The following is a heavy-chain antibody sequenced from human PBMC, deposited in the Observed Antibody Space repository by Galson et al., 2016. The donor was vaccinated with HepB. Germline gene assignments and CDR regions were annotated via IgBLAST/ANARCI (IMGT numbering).Heavy chain of an antibody. V-gene: IGHV3-7*03. CDR3: ATALVSFYESSGYYYVMPHDAFDI. CDR2: IRQDGSEK. CDR1: GFTFSSYA. Sequence: SLRLSCAASGFTFSSYAMTWVRQAPGKGLEWVSNIRQDGSEKYYVDSVKGRFTISRDNAKNSLYLQMNSLRAEDPAVYYCATALVSFYESSGYYYVMPHDAFDIWGQGTVVTVSS. D-gene: IGHD3-22*01. J-gene: IGHJ3*02.